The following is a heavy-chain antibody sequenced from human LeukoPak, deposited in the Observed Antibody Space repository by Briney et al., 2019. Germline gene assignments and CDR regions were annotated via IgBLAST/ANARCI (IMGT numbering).Heavy chain of an antibody. D-gene: IGHD1-26*01. Sequence: TSETLSLTCTVSGGSISSYYWSWIRQPPGKGLEWIGYIYYTGSTHYNPSLKRRVTISIDTSKNQFSLTQRSLPAAHTAVYFSARYSGSYSVDYWGQGTLVTVSS. J-gene: IGHJ4*02. CDR1: GGSISSYY. CDR3: ARYSGSYSVDY. V-gene: IGHV4-59*01. CDR2: IYYTGST.